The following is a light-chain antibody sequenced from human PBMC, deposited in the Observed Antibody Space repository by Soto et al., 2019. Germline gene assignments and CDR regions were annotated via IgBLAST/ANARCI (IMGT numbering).Light chain of an antibody. CDR2: AAS. Sequence: VGDTVNMNCRASQGIRNDLGWDQQKPGKAPKLLIYAASSLQRGVPSRFSGSGYGTEFALGMRCRQPDDSATSYCEQYNASSGRVAEGTKVDIK. CDR3: EQYNASSGR. J-gene: IGKJ4*01. V-gene: IGKV1-17*01. CDR1: QGIRND.